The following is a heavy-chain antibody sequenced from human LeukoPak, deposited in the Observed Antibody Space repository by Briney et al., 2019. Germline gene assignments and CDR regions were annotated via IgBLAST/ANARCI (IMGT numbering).Heavy chain of an antibody. Sequence: NPSQTLSLTCTVSGGSISSGSYYWSWIRQPAGKGLEWIGRRYTSGSTNYSPSIKSRVTISVDASKNQFSLRLTSVTAADTAVYYCARSPGPDLNYYDTSGSYYFDYWGQGTLVTVSS. CDR1: GGSISSGSYY. CDR3: ARSPGPDLNYYDTSGSYYFDY. V-gene: IGHV4-61*02. D-gene: IGHD3-22*01. CDR2: RYTSGST. J-gene: IGHJ4*02.